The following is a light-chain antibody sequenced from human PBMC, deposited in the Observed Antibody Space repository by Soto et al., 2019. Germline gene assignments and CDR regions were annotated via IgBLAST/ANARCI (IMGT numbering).Light chain of an antibody. V-gene: IGKV3-11*01. CDR3: RQRSSWPPIT. J-gene: IGKJ5*01. Sequence: EIVLTQSPATLSLSPGERATLSCRASQSVSSYLAWYQQKPGQALRLLIYDASNRATGIPARFSGSGSGTDFTLTISSLEPEDFAVYYCRQRSSWPPITFGQGTRVEIK. CDR1: QSVSSY. CDR2: DAS.